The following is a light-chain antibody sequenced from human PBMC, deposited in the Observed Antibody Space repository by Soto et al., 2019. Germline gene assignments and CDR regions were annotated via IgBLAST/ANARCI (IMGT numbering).Light chain of an antibody. CDR1: QSVSSSS. CDR2: GAS. CDR3: QQYGNPPWT. V-gene: IGKV3-20*01. J-gene: IGKJ1*01. Sequence: EIVLTQSPGTLSLSPGERATLSCRASQSVSSSSLAWYQQKPGQAPRLLIYGASRRATGIPDRFSGSGSGTDFTLTIRRLEPEDFVVYHCQQYGNPPWTFGQGTKVDIK.